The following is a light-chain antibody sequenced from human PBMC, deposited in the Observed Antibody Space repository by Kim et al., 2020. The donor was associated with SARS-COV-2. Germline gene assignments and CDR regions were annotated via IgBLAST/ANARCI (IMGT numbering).Light chain of an antibody. V-gene: IGKV3-15*01. Sequence: VSPGDRATLACRASQSITRSLASYQQKPGQAPRLLMYDASTRATAIPARFSGSGAGTEFTLTISSLQSEDFAVYYCQHYNKWPFTFGPGTKVDIK. CDR2: DAS. CDR1: QSITRS. CDR3: QHYNKWPFT. J-gene: IGKJ3*01.